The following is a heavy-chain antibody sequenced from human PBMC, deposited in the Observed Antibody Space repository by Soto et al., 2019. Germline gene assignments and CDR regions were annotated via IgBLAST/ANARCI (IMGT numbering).Heavy chain of an antibody. CDR3: ARASRAYYYDSSGYYNWFDP. CDR1: GGSIISYY. D-gene: IGHD3-22*01. J-gene: IGHJ5*02. Sequence: PSETLSLTCTFSGGSIISYYWSWIRQPPGKGLEWIGYIYYSGSTNYNPSLKSRVTISVDTSKNQFSLKLSSVTAADTAVYYCARASRAYYYDSSGYYNWFDPWGQGTLVTVSS. CDR2: IYYSGST. V-gene: IGHV4-59*01.